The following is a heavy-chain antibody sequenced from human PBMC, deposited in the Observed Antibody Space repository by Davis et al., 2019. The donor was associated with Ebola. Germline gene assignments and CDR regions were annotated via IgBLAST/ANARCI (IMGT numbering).Heavy chain of an antibody. CDR3: ARGGITMMIVPRDYYYGLDV. V-gene: IGHV1-2*06. CDR1: QYTFTGHY. Sequence: ASVKVPCKASQYTFTGHYIHLVRQPPGQGREWMGRINPNSGFTIHAQRFQARVVMTRDPSITPAYMDLRRLSSDDTAIYYCARGGITMMIVPRDYYYGLDVWGQGTTVTVSS. CDR2: INPNSGFT. J-gene: IGHJ6*02. D-gene: IGHD3-22*01.